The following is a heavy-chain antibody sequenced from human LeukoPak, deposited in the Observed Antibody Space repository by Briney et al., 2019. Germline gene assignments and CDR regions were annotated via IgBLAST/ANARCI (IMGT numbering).Heavy chain of an antibody. J-gene: IGHJ4*02. Sequence: SQTLSLTCTVSGGSISSGDYYWSWIRQPPGKGLEWIGYIYYSGSTYYNPSLKSRVTISVDTSKNQFSLKLSSVTAADTAVYYCARDEGAAAGTALRHWGQGTLVTVSS. D-gene: IGHD6-13*01. V-gene: IGHV4-30-4*01. CDR1: GGSISSGDYY. CDR3: ARDEGAAAGTALRH. CDR2: IYYSGST.